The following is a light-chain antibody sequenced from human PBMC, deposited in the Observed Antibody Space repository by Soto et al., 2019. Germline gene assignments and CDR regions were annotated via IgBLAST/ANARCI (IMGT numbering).Light chain of an antibody. J-gene: IGLJ2*01. V-gene: IGLV2-14*01. Sequence: QSALTQPASVSGSPGQSITVSCIGTSSDVGGYNYVSWYQQHPGKAPKLMIHDVSDRPSGVPNRFSGSKSGNTASLTISGLQAEDEAYYYCSSYASSNTQVFGGGTKLTVL. CDR2: DVS. CDR1: SSDVGGYNY. CDR3: SSYASSNTQV.